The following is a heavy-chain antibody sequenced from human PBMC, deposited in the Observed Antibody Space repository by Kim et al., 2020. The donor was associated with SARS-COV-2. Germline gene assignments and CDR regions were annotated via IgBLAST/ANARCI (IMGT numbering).Heavy chain of an antibody. V-gene: IGHV4-39*07. CDR2: IYYSGST. Sequence: SETLSLTCTVSGGSISSSSYYWGWIRQPPGKGLEWIGSIYYSGSTYYNPSLKSRVTISVDTSKNQFSLKLSSVTAADTAVYYCARGVGAYGGNPEDGYYYYYYGMDVWGQGTTVTVSS. CDR3: ARGVGAYGGNPEDGYYYYYYGMDV. CDR1: GGSISSSSYY. J-gene: IGHJ6*02. D-gene: IGHD4-17*01.